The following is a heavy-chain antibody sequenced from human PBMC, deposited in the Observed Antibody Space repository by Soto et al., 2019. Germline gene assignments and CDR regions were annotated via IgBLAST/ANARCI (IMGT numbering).Heavy chain of an antibody. V-gene: IGHV4-59*12. D-gene: IGHD4-17*01. CDR1: GGSISSYY. CDR2: IYYSGGT. Sequence: SETLSLTCTVSGGSISSYYWSWIRQPPGKGLEWIGYIYYSGGTNYNPSLKSRVTISVATSKNQFSLKLSSVTAADTAVYYCARSQTTVTSYDYWGQGTLVTVSS. CDR3: ARSQTTVTSYDY. J-gene: IGHJ4*02.